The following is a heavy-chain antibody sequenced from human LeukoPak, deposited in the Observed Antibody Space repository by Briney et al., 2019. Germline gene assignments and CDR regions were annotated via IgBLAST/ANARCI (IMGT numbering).Heavy chain of an antibody. V-gene: IGHV4-4*07. D-gene: IGHD3-10*01. J-gene: IGHJ4*02. Sequence: PSETLSLTCTVSGGSISSYYWSWIRQPAGKGLEWIGRIYTSGSTNYNPSLKSRVTMSVDTSKNQFSLKLSSVTAADTAVYYCARGNLWFGEYYLDYWGQGTLVTVSS. CDR2: IYTSGST. CDR1: GGSISSYY. CDR3: ARGNLWFGEYYLDY.